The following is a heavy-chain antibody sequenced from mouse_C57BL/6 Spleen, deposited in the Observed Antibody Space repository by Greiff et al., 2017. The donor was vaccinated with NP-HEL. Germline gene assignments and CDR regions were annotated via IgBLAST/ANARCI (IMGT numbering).Heavy chain of an antibody. CDR3: AREGYYAMDY. V-gene: IGHV1-52*01. J-gene: IGHJ4*01. Sequence: QVQLQQPGAELVRPGSSVKLSCKASGYTFTSYWMHWVKQRPIQGLEWIGNIDPSDSETHYNQKFKDKATLTVDKSSSTAYMQLSSLTSEDSVVYYCAREGYYAMDYWGQGTSVTVSS. CDR2: IDPSDSET. CDR1: GYTFTSYW.